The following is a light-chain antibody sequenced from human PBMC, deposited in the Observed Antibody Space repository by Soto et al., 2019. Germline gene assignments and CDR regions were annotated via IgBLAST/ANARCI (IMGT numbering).Light chain of an antibody. J-gene: IGLJ3*02. CDR3: SSFTSSTTRV. CDR2: SVS. Sequence: QSALTQPASVSGSPGQSITISCTGTSGDVGGFNYVSWYQQYAGKAPKLIIYSVSTRPSGVSYRFSGSKSGNTASLTISGLQAEDEADYYCSSFTSSTTRVFGGGTKVTVL. CDR1: SGDVGGFNY. V-gene: IGLV2-14*01.